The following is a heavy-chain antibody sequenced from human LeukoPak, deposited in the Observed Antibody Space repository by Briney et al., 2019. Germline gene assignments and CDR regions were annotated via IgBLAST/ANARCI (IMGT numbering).Heavy chain of an antibody. Sequence: PGGSLRPSVAASVFTFIINSMNWVRQAPGRGWEWVSSIISMRGYIYKAASVKGRFTISRDNAKNSLYLQMNRLRAEDTAVYYCARVGQAGGYDFGSFDYWGQGTLVTVSS. CDR1: VFTFIINS. V-gene: IGHV3-21*01. CDR3: ARVGQAGGYDFGSFDY. J-gene: IGHJ4*02. D-gene: IGHD5-12*01. CDR2: IISMRGYI.